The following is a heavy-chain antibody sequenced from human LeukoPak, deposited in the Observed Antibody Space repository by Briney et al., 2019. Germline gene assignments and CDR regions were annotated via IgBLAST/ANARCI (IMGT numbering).Heavy chain of an antibody. Sequence: ASAKVSCKASGYTFTIYGISWVRKAPGQGLEWMGWISAYNGNTNYAQKFQDRVTMTTDTSTSTAYMELRSLRSDDTAVYYCARDGRFGELFDYWGQGTLVTASS. CDR1: GYTFTIYG. V-gene: IGHV1-18*01. J-gene: IGHJ4*02. CDR2: ISAYNGNT. D-gene: IGHD3-10*01. CDR3: ARDGRFGELFDY.